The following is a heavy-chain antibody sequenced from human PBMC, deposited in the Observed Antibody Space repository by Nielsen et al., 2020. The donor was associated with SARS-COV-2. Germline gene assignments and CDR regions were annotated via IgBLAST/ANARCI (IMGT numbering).Heavy chain of an antibody. CDR3: ARGITGTTGAFDI. J-gene: IGHJ3*02. V-gene: IGHV3-30-3*01. Sequence: GESLKISCAASGFTFSSYAFHWVRQAPGKGLEWVAVISYDGSNRYYADSVEGRFTISRDNSKNTLYLQMNSLRAEDTAVYYCARGITGTTGAFDIWGQGTMVTVSS. CDR1: GFTFSSYA. CDR2: ISYDGSNR. D-gene: IGHD1-20*01.